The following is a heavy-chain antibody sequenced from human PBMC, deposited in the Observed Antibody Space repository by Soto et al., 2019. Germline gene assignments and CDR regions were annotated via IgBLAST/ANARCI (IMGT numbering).Heavy chain of an antibody. Sequence: QVQLVESGGGVVQPARCLRLSCAASGFTFSSYGMHWVRQAPGKGLEWVAVISYDGSNKYYADSVKGRFTISRDNSKNTLYLQMNSLRAEDTAVYYGAKLPGCSGYSYAFDFWGQETMVTVCS. CDR3: AKLPGCSGYSYAFDF. CDR1: GFTFSSYG. J-gene: IGHJ3*01. D-gene: IGHD2-15*01. CDR2: ISYDGSNK. V-gene: IGHV3-30*18.